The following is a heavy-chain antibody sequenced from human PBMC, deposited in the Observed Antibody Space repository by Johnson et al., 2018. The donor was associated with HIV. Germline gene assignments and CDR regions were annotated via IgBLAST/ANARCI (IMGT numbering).Heavy chain of an antibody. CDR2: ISSAGTDK. CDR3: ARDRREYSSSRWPDAFDI. J-gene: IGHJ3*02. V-gene: IGHV3-30*03. D-gene: IGHD6-6*01. CDR1: GFTFSSFG. Sequence: QVQLVESGGGVVQPGRSLRLSCAVSGFTFSSFGMHWVRQAPGKGLEWMAVISSAGTDKYYADSVKGRFTISRDNSKNTLYLQMHRLRVEDTAVCYCARDRREYSSSRWPDAFDIWGQGTMVTVSS.